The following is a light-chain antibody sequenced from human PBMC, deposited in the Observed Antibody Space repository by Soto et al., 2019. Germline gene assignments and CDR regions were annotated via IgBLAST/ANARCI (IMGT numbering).Light chain of an antibody. V-gene: IGKV1-5*03. CDR3: QHYNSYSEA. J-gene: IGKJ1*01. Sequence: DIQMTQSPSTLSASLGDRVTIPCRASQTISSWLAWYQQKQGKAPKLLIYKASTLKSGVPSRFSGSGSGTEFNPTISSLQPDDFATYYCQHYNSYSEAFGQGTKVDIK. CDR1: QTISSW. CDR2: KAS.